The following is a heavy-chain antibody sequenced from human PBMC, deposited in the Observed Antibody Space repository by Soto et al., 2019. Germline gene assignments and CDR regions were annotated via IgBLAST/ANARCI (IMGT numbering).Heavy chain of an antibody. CDR2: ISGDGAST. V-gene: IGHV3-23*01. D-gene: IGHD4-4*01. Sequence: PGGSLRLSCAASGFPFRSYAMFWLRQAPGRGPEWVSTISGDGASTYYADSVKGRFTISRDDSKNTLYVQMSSLRAEDTAVYYCATTVTSFFDYWGQGTLVTVSS. CDR1: GFPFRSYA. CDR3: ATTVTSFFDY. J-gene: IGHJ4*02.